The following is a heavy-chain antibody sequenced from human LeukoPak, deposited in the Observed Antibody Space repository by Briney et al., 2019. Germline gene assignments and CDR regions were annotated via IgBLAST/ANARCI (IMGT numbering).Heavy chain of an antibody. V-gene: IGHV3-30*03. CDR2: ISYDGSNK. CDR1: GFTFSSYG. CDR3: ARSGRGTYYYFDL. D-gene: IGHD1-26*01. Sequence: PGGSLRLSCAASGFTFSSYGMHWVRQAPGKGLEWVAVISYDGSNKYYADSVKGRFTISRDNSKNTLYLQMNSLRAEDTAVYYCARSGRGTYYYFDLWGQGTLVTVSS. J-gene: IGHJ4*02.